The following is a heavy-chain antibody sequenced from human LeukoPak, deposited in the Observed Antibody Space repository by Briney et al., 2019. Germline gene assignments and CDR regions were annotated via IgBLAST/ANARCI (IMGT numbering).Heavy chain of an antibody. V-gene: IGHV3-48*01. J-gene: IGHJ6*03. CDR3: ARDPSSWYYYYMDV. CDR2: ISSSSSTI. D-gene: IGHD6-13*01. Sequence: PGGSLRLSCAASGFTFSSYSMNWVRQAPGKGLEWVSYISSSSSTIYYADSVKGRFTISRDNAKNSLYLQMNSLRAEDTAVYYCARDPSSWYYYYMDVWGKGTTVTVS. CDR1: GFTFSSYS.